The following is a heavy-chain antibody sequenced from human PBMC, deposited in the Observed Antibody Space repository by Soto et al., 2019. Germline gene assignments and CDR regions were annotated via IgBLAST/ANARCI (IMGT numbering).Heavy chain of an antibody. CDR1: GGTISTNV. CDR3: ATGARYCSGGSCYPDD. J-gene: IGHJ4*02. CDR2: IMPIFAAP. D-gene: IGHD2-15*01. V-gene: IGHV1-69*06. Sequence: QVQLMQSGAEVKKPGSSVKVSCKASGGTISTNVISWVRQAPGKGLEWMGEIMPIFAAPNNAQKFQGRLTITSDTSTNTVYMELSSLTSEDTAVYFCATGARYCSGGSCYPDDWGQGTLVIVSS.